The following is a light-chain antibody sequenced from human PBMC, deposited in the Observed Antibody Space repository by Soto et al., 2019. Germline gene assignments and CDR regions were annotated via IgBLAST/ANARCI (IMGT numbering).Light chain of an antibody. CDR2: GAS. V-gene: IGKV3-15*01. CDR3: QQYNNWPQIT. CDR1: QSVSSN. J-gene: IGKJ3*01. Sequence: EIVMTQSPATLSVSPGERATLSCRASQSVSSNLAWYQQKPGQAPRLLIYGASTRATGIPARFSGSGSGTEFNLLISSLHSEDFVVYYCQQYNNWPQITVGPGTKVDIK.